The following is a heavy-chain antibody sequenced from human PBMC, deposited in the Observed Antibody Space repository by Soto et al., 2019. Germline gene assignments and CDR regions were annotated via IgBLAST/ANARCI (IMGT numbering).Heavy chain of an antibody. V-gene: IGHV5-51*01. D-gene: IGHD4-17*01. CDR3: ARYPTLTDYFFHGMDV. CDR2: IYPGDSDT. Sequence: PXESLKISCKGSGYIFTNYWIVWVRQIPGKGLEWMGIIYPGDSDTRYSPSFQGQVTISADRSISTAYLQWSSLKASDTGMYYCARYPTLTDYFFHGMDVWGQGTTVTVSS. J-gene: IGHJ6*02. CDR1: GYIFTNYW.